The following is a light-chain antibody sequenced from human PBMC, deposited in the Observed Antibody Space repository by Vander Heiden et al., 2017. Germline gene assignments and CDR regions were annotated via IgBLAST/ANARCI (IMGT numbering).Light chain of an antibody. J-gene: IGKJ2*01. CDR1: QIISNNY. CDR3: QNYDNTPPYT. Sequence: PGDRATLSCGASQIISNNYLAWYQQKPGLAPRLLIYEAYSRAAGIPDRFSGSGSGTDFTLTINRLEPEDFGIYYCQNYDNTPPYTFGQGTKLEIK. V-gene: IGKV3D-20*01. CDR2: EAY.